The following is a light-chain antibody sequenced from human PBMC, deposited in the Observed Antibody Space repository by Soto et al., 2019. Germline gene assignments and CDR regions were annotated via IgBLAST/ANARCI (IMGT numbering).Light chain of an antibody. CDR3: QQYHSYWT. V-gene: IGKV1-39*01. CDR1: QSIVTY. J-gene: IGKJ1*01. Sequence: DIQMTQSPSSLSASVGDRVTITCRASQSIVTYLNWYLQKPGKAPKLLIYAASNLQSGVPSRFSGSGSGTEFTLTISSLQTDDFSTYYCQQYHSYWTFGQGTKVDIK. CDR2: AAS.